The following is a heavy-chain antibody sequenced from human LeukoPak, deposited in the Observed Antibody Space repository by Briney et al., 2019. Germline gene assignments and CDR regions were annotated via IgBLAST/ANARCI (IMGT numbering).Heavy chain of an antibody. V-gene: IGHV3-33*01. CDR3: ARDGPGRVSPDY. Sequence: GGSLRRSGSGSGFTLSSYGRHRHRQVQGKGLEWGAVIWYDGSNKYYADSAKGRFTISRDNSKTTLNMQMNSLRGEDTAVYYWARDGPGRVSPDYWGQGTLVTVSS. D-gene: IGHD6-13*01. CDR1: GFTLSSYG. J-gene: IGHJ4*02. CDR2: IWYDGSNK.